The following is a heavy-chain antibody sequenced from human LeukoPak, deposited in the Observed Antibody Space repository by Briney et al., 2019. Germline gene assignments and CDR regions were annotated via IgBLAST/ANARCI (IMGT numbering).Heavy chain of an antibody. J-gene: IGHJ5*02. CDR2: ISYDGSSK. CDR3: AKASGGRFDP. CDR1: GFTINNYD. Sequence: GGSLRLSCAASGFTINNYDVHWVRQAPGKGLEWVAVISYDGSSKYYADSVKGRFTISRDNSKNTLYLQMNSLRAEDTAVYYCAKASGGRFDPWGQGTLVTVSS. V-gene: IGHV3-30*18. D-gene: IGHD4-23*01.